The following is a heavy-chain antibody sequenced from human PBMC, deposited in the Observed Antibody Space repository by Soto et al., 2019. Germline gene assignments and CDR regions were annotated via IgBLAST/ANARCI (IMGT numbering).Heavy chain of an antibody. V-gene: IGHV1-18*01. D-gene: IGHD3-22*01. CDR2: ISAYNGNT. Sequence: ASVKVSCKASGYTFTSYGISWVRQAPGQGLEWMGWISAYNGNTNYAQKLQGRVTMTTDTSTSTAYMELRSLRSDDTAVYYCARVPPRDYYDSGWYYFDYWGQGTLVTVSS. J-gene: IGHJ4*02. CDR3: ARVPPRDYYDSGWYYFDY. CDR1: GYTFTSYG.